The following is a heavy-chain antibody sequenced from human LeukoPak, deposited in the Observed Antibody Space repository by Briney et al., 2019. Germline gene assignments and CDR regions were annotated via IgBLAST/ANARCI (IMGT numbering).Heavy chain of an antibody. CDR2: IIPIFGTA. Sequence: SVKVSCKASGGTFSSYAISWVRQAPGQGLEWMGGIIPIFGTANYAQKFQGRVTITTDESTSTAYMELSSLRSEDTAAYYCASHPNYYDSSGYYYFDYWGQGTLVTVSS. CDR1: GGTFSSYA. J-gene: IGHJ4*02. D-gene: IGHD3-22*01. V-gene: IGHV1-69*05. CDR3: ASHPNYYDSSGYYYFDY.